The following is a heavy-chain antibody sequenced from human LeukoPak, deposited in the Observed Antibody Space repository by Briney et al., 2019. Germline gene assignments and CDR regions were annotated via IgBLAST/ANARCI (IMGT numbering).Heavy chain of an antibody. J-gene: IGHJ4*02. D-gene: IGHD3-16*02. CDR2: INTNTGNP. CDR1: GYTFTSYA. Sequence: GASVKVSCKASGYTFTSYAMNWVRQAPGQGLEWMGWINTNTGNPTYAQGFTGRFVFSLDTSVSTAYLQISSLKAEDTAVYYCARELTFGGVIRARNYWGQGTLVTVSS. V-gene: IGHV7-4-1*02. CDR3: ARELTFGGVIRARNY.